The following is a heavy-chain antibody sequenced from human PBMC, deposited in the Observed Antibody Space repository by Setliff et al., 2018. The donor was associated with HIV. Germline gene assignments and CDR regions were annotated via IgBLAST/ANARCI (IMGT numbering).Heavy chain of an antibody. CDR3: ARDPPVVVRHLFDL. D-gene: IGHD2-15*01. CDR1: GYSFSTNG. CDR2: ISAYNGNT. Sequence: ASVKVSCKASGYSFSTNGISWVRQAPGQGLEWMGWISAYNGNTNYAQKFQGRVTMTTDTSTSTASMELRSLTSDDTAVYYCARDPPVVVRHLFDLWGQGTMVTVSS. V-gene: IGHV1-18*01. J-gene: IGHJ3*01.